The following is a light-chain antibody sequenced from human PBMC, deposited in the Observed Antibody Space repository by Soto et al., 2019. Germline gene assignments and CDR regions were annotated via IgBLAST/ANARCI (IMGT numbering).Light chain of an antibody. J-gene: IGKJ5*01. CDR3: QQSYSTPSIT. Sequence: DLPMTQSPSSLSRFVLDRVTITRQASQSIVTYLNWYLQKPGKAPKLLFYAASNLQSGVPSRFSGSGSGTDFTLTISSLQPQDFATYYGQQSYSTPSITVGQGTRLEIK. CDR2: AAS. V-gene: IGKV1-39*01. CDR1: QSIVTY.